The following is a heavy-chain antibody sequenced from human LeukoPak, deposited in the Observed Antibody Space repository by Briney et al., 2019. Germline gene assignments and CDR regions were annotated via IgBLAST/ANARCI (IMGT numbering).Heavy chain of an antibody. Sequence: SETLSLTCTVSGGSISSSSYYWGWIRQPPGKGLEWIGSIYYSGSTYYNPSLKSRATISVDTSKNQFSLKLSSVTAADTAVYYCARDSPGSLDPWGQGTLVTVSS. J-gene: IGHJ5*02. CDR3: ARDSPGSLDP. D-gene: IGHD3-10*01. CDR1: GGSISSSSYY. CDR2: IYYSGST. V-gene: IGHV4-39*07.